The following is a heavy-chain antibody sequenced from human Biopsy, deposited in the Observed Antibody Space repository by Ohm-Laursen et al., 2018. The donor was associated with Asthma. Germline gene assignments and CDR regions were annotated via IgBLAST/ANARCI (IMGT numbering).Heavy chain of an antibody. CDR3: ASRGGDFWCGYYMDY. CDR2: ISFDGRYE. Sequence: SLRLSCTASGFSFGSFGMHWVRQVPGKGPEWVALISFDGRYEYYADSVKGRFTISRDNPMKRLYLQMSSLTAEDTAVYYCASRGGDFWCGYYMDYWGQGTLVTVSS. D-gene: IGHD3-3*01. J-gene: IGHJ4*02. CDR1: GFSFGSFG. V-gene: IGHV3-30*03.